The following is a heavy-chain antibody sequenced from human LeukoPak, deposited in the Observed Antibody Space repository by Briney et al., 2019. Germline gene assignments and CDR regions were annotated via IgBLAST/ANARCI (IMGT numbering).Heavy chain of an antibody. CDR3: ARHLLFDP. V-gene: IGHV4-34*01. CDR2: INHSGGT. Sequence: KPSETLSLTCAVYGGSFSGYYWSWIRQPPGKGLEWIGEINHSGGTNYNPSLKSRVTISVDTSKNQFSLKLSSVTAADTAVYYCARHLLFDPWGQGTLVTVSS. D-gene: IGHD2-15*01. J-gene: IGHJ5*02. CDR1: GGSFSGYY.